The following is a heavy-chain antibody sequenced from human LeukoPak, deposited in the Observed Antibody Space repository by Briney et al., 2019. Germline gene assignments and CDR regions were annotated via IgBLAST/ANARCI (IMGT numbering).Heavy chain of an antibody. V-gene: IGHV3-66*01. CDR2: FFGGGEI. Sequence: GGSLRLSCTASGFDVNTNYMSWVRQAPGKGLEYVSLFFGGGEIYYSDSVKGRFTISRDNSKNTLYLQMDSLRAEDAAVYFCAGDGGSSNWYYYWGQGTLVTVSS. J-gene: IGHJ4*02. D-gene: IGHD6-13*01. CDR3: AGDGGSSNWYYY. CDR1: GFDVNTNY.